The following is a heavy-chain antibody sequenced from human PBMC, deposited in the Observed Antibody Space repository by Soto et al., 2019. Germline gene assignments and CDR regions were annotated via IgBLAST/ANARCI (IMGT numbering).Heavy chain of an antibody. Sequence: SETLSLTCTVSGGSISSYYWSWIRQPPGKGLEWIGYIYYSGSTNYNPSLKSRVTISVDTSKNQFSLKLSSVTAADTAVYYCATVFYGMDVWGQGTTVTVSS. CDR3: ATVFYGMDV. V-gene: IGHV4-59*08. CDR1: GGSISSYY. CDR2: IYYSGST. J-gene: IGHJ6*02.